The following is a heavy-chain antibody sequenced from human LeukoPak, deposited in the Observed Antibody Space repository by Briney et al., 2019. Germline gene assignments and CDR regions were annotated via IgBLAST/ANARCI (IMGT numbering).Heavy chain of an antibody. CDR2: IYSGGST. J-gene: IGHJ4*02. CDR1: GFTVSSNY. Sequence: GGSLRLSCAASGFTVSSNYMSWVRQTPGKGLEWVAVIYSGGSTYYADSVKGRFTISRDNSKNTLYLQMNSLRAEDTAVYYCARHGSRGWYVDYWGQGTLVTVSS. CDR3: ARHGSRGWYVDY. D-gene: IGHD6-19*01. V-gene: IGHV3-53*01.